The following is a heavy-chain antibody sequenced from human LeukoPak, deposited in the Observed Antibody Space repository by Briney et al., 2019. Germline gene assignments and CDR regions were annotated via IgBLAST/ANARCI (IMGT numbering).Heavy chain of an antibody. Sequence: PGGSLSLSCAVSGFPFSVYEVNWVRQAPGKGLEWVSNIGSSGAIRHYADSVKGRFSISRDSAENSLFLQMNSLRVEDTGIYYCALLAVASDFDYWGQGALVTVSS. CDR1: GFPFSVYE. CDR2: IGSSGAIR. D-gene: IGHD6-19*01. J-gene: IGHJ4*02. V-gene: IGHV3-48*03. CDR3: ALLAVASDFDY.